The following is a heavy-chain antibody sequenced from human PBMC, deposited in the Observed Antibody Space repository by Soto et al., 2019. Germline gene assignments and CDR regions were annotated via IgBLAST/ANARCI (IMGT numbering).Heavy chain of an antibody. Sequence: SETLSLTCTVSGGSVSSGSYYWSWIRQPPGKGLEWIGYIYYSGSTNYNPSLKSRVTISVDTSKDQFSLKLSSVTAADTAVYYCARVSPGYDFWSGYYPPYYFDYWGQGTLVTVS. CDR2: IYYSGST. J-gene: IGHJ4*02. D-gene: IGHD3-3*01. CDR1: GGSVSSGSYY. CDR3: ARVSPGYDFWSGYYPPYYFDY. V-gene: IGHV4-61*01.